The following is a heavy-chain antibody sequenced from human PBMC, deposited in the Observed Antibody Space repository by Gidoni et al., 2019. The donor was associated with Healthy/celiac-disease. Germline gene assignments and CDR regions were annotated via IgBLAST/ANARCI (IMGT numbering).Heavy chain of an antibody. D-gene: IGHD3-22*01. V-gene: IGHV2-5*01. CDR2: IYWNDDK. CDR1: GFSLSTSGVG. Sequence: QITLKESGPTLVKPTQTLTLTCTFSGFSLSTSGVGVGWIRQPPGKALEWLALIYWNDDKRYSPSLKSRLTITKDTSKNQVVLTMTNMDPVDTATYYCAHPVITHDAFDIWGQGTMVTVSS. J-gene: IGHJ3*02. CDR3: AHPVITHDAFDI.